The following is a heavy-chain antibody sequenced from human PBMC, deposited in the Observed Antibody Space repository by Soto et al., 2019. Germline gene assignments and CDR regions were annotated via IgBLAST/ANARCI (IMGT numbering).Heavy chain of an antibody. Sequence: QVQLVQSGAEVKKPGASVKVSCKASGYTFTSYYMHWVRQAPGQRLEWMGIINPSGGRTSYAQKCKGRVTMSRYTSTSTVYLEEGSLVSEYTGVYYCARAGGDIAAACYYYYGRDVWGQGPTVTFSS. J-gene: IGHJ6*02. V-gene: IGHV1-46*01. CDR1: GYTFTSYY. D-gene: IGHD6-13*01. CDR2: INPSGGRT. CDR3: ARAGGDIAAACYYYYGRDV.